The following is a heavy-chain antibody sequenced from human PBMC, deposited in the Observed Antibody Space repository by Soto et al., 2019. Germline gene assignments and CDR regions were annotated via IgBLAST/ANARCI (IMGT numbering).Heavy chain of an antibody. V-gene: IGHV4-34*01. D-gene: IGHD3-10*01. CDR3: ARGYGSGSYPPHYFDY. CDR1: GGSFSGYY. J-gene: IGHJ4*02. CDR2: INHSGST. Sequence: QVQLQQWGAGLLKPSETLSLTCAVSGGSFSGYYWSWIRQPPGKGLEWIGEINHSGSTNYNPSLKRRVTISVATSKNQFSMELSSVTAADTAVYYCARGYGSGSYPPHYFDYWGQGTLVTVSS.